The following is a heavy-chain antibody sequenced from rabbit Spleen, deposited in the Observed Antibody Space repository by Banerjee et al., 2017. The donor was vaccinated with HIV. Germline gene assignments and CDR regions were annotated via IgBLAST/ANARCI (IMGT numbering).Heavy chain of an antibody. J-gene: IGHJ4*01. CDR3: ARFYAGYGDFGYAAM. V-gene: IGHV1S40*01. Sequence: QSLEESGGGLVKPGASLTLTCKASGVSFSGSSYMCWVRQAPGKGLEWIACIDTDSSGFTYFASWAKGRFTISKTSSTTVTLQMTSLTAADTATYFCARFYAGYGDFGYAAMWGPGTLVTVS. CDR2: IDTDSSGFT. CDR1: GVSFSGSSY. D-gene: IGHD7-1*01.